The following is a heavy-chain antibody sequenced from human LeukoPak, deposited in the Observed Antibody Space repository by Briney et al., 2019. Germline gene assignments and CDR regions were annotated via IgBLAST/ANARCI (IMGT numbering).Heavy chain of an antibody. CDR2: IYPGDSDT. V-gene: IGHV5-51*01. CDR3: ASYYGSGRPPPDYYYYGMDV. J-gene: IGHJ6*02. Sequence: GESLQISCKGSGYSFTSYWIGWVRQMPGKGLEWMGIIYPGDSDTRYSPSFQGQVTISADKSISTAYLQWSSLKASDTAMYYCASYYGSGRPPPDYYYYGMDVWGQGTTVTVSS. CDR1: GYSFTSYW. D-gene: IGHD3-10*01.